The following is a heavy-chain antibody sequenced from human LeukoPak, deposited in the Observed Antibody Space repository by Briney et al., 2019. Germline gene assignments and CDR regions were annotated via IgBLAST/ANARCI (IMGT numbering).Heavy chain of an antibody. D-gene: IGHD1-26*01. CDR3: ASSRGLLSQFDY. Sequence: SETLSLTCTVSGGSISSYYWSWIRQPPGKGLEWIGYIYYSGSTNYNPSLKSRVTISVDTSKNQFSLKLSSVTAADTAVYYCASSRGLLSQFDYWGQGTLVTVSS. J-gene: IGHJ4*02. V-gene: IGHV4-59*01. CDR2: IYYSGST. CDR1: GGSISSYY.